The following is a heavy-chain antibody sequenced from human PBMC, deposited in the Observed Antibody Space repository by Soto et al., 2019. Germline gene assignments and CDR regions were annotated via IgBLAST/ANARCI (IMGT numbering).Heavy chain of an antibody. CDR3: AGRGQYCGTTTCRFDS. CDR2: IYPGDSDT. V-gene: IGHV5-51*01. D-gene: IGHD2-2*01. J-gene: IGHJ5*01. CDR1: GDSFSDYW. Sequence: PGAPLTLSCKASGDSFSDYWIGWVRQMLGKGLEWMGIIYPGDSDTRYSASFQGQVTISADQSISTTFLQWSSLKASDTAMYYCAGRGQYCGTTTCRFDSVGQGTSVTVS.